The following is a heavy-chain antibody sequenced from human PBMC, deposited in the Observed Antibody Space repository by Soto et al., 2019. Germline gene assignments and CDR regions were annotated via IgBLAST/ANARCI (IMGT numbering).Heavy chain of an antibody. V-gene: IGHV4-39*01. CDR1: GGSISSSSYY. CDR2: IYYSGST. CDR3: ARHGPTIFGVVNHFDY. Sequence: SETLSLTCTVSGGSISSSSYYWGWIRQPPGKGLEWIGSIYYSGSTYYNPSLKSRVTISVDTSKNQFSLKLSSVTAADTAVYYCARHGPTIFGVVNHFDYWGQGTLVTVSS. J-gene: IGHJ4*02. D-gene: IGHD3-3*01.